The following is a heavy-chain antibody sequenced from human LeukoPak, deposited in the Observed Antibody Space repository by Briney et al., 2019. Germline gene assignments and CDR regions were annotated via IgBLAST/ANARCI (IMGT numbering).Heavy chain of an antibody. CDR1: GFTFSDYY. V-gene: IGHV3-11*04. CDR2: ISSSGSTM. CDR3: ARDLGYCSGGSCQNWFDP. D-gene: IGHD2-15*01. Sequence: KPGGSLRLSCAASGFTFSDYYMSWIRQAPGKGLEWVLYISSSGSTMYHAVCVKGGVTISRDNAKNSLYLQMNSLRAEDTAVYYCARDLGYCSGGSCQNWFDPWGQGTLVTVSS. J-gene: IGHJ5*02.